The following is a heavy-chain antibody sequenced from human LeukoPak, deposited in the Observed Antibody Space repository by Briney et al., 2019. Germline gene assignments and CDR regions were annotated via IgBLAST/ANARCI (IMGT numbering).Heavy chain of an antibody. J-gene: IGHJ4*02. Sequence: SETLSLTCTVSGGSISSSSYYWGWIRQPPGKGLEWIGSIYYSGSTYSNPSLKSRVTISVDTSKNQFFLKLSSVTAADTAVYYCARDRSDGSGYYGYYFDYWGQGTLVSVSS. CDR3: ARDRSDGSGYYGYYFDY. CDR2: IYYSGST. D-gene: IGHD3-22*01. CDR1: GGSISSSSYY. V-gene: IGHV4-39*02.